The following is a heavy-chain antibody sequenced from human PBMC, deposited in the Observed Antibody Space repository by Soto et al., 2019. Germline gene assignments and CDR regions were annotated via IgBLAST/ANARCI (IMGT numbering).Heavy chain of an antibody. V-gene: IGHV1-46*01. J-gene: IGHJ4*02. CDR2: INPSGGST. Sequence: QVQLVQSGAEVKKPGASVKVSCKASGYTFTSYYMHWVRQAPGQGLEWMGIINPSGGSTSYAQKFQGRVTMPRDTSTSTVYVELSSLRSEDTAVYYCARAPGGVGAMTVYWGQGTLVTVSS. CDR3: ARAPGGVGAMTVY. D-gene: IGHD1-26*01. CDR1: GYTFTSYY.